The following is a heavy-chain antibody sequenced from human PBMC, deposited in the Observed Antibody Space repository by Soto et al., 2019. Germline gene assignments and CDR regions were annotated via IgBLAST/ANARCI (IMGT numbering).Heavy chain of an antibody. V-gene: IGHV3-11*01. CDR1: GFTFSDYY. CDR2: ISSSGSTI. Sequence: PGGSLRLSCAASGFTFSDYYMSWIRQAPGKGLEWVSYISSSGSTIYYADSVKGRFTISRDNAKNSLYLQMNSLRAEDTAVYYCARQGYGSGSYRAAYYYYYYMDVWGKGTTVTVSS. CDR3: ARQGYGSGSYRAAYYYYYYMDV. J-gene: IGHJ6*03. D-gene: IGHD3-10*01.